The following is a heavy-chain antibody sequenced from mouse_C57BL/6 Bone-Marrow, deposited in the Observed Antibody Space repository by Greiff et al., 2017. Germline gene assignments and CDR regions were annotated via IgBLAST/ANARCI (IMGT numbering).Heavy chain of an antibody. Sequence: EVKVVESGGGLVQPGGSLSLSCAASGFTFTDYYMSWVRQPPGKALEWLGFIRNKANGYTTEYSASVKGRFTISRDNSPSILYLQMNALTAEDSATYYCARYNDYDYWGQGTLVTVSA. CDR2: IRNKANGYTT. CDR1: GFTFTDYY. CDR3: ARYNDYDY. J-gene: IGHJ3*01. V-gene: IGHV7-3*01. D-gene: IGHD2-4*01.